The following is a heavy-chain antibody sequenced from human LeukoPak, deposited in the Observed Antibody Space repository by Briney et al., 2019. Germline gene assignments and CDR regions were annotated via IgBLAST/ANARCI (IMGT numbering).Heavy chain of an antibody. D-gene: IGHD6-13*01. Sequence: SETLSLTCTVSSGSISSSSYYWGWIRQPPGKGLEWIGSIYYSGSTYYNPSLKSRVTISVDTSKNQFSLKLSSVTAADTAVYYCARGKAHPQQLVAEYYYYYMDVWGKGTTVTVSS. V-gene: IGHV4-39*07. CDR2: IYYSGST. J-gene: IGHJ6*03. CDR3: ARGKAHPQQLVAEYYYYYMDV. CDR1: SGSISSSSYY.